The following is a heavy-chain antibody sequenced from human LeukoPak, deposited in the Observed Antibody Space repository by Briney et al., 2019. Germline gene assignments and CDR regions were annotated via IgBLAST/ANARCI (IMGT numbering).Heavy chain of an antibody. CDR3: AKGFNWFDP. V-gene: IGHV3-23*01. CDR1: GFTFSNYA. Sequence: GGSLRLSCAASGFTFSNYAMSRVRQAPGKGLEWVSGISGSGGSTYYADSVKGRFTISRDNSKNTLYLQMNSLRAEDTALHYCAKGFNWFDPWGQGTLVTVSS. J-gene: IGHJ5*02. CDR2: ISGSGGST.